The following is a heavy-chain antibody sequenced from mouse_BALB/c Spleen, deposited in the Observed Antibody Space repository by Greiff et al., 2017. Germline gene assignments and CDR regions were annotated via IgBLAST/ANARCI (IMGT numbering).Heavy chain of an antibody. CDR3: ARDYYGSSYGFAY. D-gene: IGHD1-1*01. CDR2: IRNKANGYTT. CDR1: GFTFTAYY. J-gene: IGHJ3*01. V-gene: IGHV7-3*02. Sequence: EVQVVESGGGLVQPGGSLRLSCATSGFTFTAYYMSWVRQPPGKALEWLGFIRNKANGYTTEYSASVKGRFTISRDNSQSILYLQMNTLRAEDSATYYCARDYYGSSYGFAYWGQGTLVTVSA.